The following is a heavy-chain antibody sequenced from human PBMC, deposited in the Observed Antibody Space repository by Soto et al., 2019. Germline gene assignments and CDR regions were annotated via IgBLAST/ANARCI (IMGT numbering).Heavy chain of an antibody. CDR2: IIPIFGTA. D-gene: IGHD3-3*01. V-gene: IGHV1-69*13. CDR3: ARAFWSGSGDYYYGMDV. CDR1: GGTFSSYA. Sequence: GASVKVSCKASGGTFSSYAISWVRQAPGQGLEWMGGIIPIFGTANYAQKFQGRVTITADESTSTAYMELSSLRSEDTAVCYCARAFWSGSGDYYYGMDVWGQGTTVTVSS. J-gene: IGHJ6*02.